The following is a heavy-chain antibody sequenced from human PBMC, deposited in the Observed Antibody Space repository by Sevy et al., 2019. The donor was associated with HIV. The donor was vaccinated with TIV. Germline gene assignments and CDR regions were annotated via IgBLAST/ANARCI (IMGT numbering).Heavy chain of an antibody. CDR1: IFTFNIYG. CDR2: MRKDGLTT. CDR3: TRETTYYGASGPVPGDI. J-gene: IGHJ3*02. D-gene: IGHD2-21*01. Sequence: GGSLRLSCAASIFTFNIYGMQWVRQAPGKGLEWVAYMRKDGLTTYYADSVKGRFTISRDSSKNTLYLQMNSLRIEDADLYYCTRETTYYGASGPVPGDIWGQGTMVTVSS. V-gene: IGHV3-30*02.